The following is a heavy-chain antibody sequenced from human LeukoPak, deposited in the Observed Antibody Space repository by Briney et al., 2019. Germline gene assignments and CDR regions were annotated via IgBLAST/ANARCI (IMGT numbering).Heavy chain of an antibody. V-gene: IGHV4-34*01. CDR2: INHSGST. Sequence: PSETLSLTCAVYGGSFSDYYWSWIRQPPGKGLELIGEINHSGSTNYNPSLKSRVTISVDTSKNQFSLKLSSVTAADTAVYYYARGLDYYDSSGYRLPALGYWGQGTLVTVSS. D-gene: IGHD3-22*01. CDR1: GGSFSDYY. CDR3: ARGLDYYDSSGYRLPALGY. J-gene: IGHJ4*02.